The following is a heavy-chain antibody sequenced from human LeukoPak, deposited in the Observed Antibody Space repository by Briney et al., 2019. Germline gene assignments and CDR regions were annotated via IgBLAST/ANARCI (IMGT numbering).Heavy chain of an antibody. J-gene: IGHJ4*02. CDR3: ARDYDYYDSSGQLDY. CDR1: GYTFTGYY. CDR2: INPNSGGA. D-gene: IGHD3-22*01. Sequence: ASVKVSCKASGYTFTGYYMHWVRQAPGQGLEWMGWINPNSGGANYAQKFQGRVTMTRDTSISTAYMELTRLRSDDTAVYYCARDYDYYDSSGQLDYWGQGTLVTVSS. V-gene: IGHV1-2*02.